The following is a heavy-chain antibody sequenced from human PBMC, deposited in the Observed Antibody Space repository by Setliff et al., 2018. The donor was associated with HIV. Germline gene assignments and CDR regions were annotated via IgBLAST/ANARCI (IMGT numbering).Heavy chain of an antibody. V-gene: IGHV1-3*01. CDR2: INAGNGKI. D-gene: IGHD3-10*01. Sequence: GASVKVSCKASGYTFTSYAVHWVRQAPGQRLEWMGWINAGNGKIKYSQKFQGRVTITRDTSASTAYMELSSLRSEDTAVYYCARVWFGETIFDYWGQGTLVTVSS. CDR3: ARVWFGETIFDY. CDR1: GYTFTSYA. J-gene: IGHJ4*02.